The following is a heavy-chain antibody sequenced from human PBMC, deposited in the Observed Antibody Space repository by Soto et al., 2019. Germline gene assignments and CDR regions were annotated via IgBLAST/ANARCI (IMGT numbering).Heavy chain of an antibody. J-gene: IGHJ2*01. D-gene: IGHD5-18*01. CDR3: ARDPLWGTAMVLWYFDL. CDR1: GFSFSGYR. V-gene: IGHV3-7*01. Sequence: GGSLRLSCAASGFSFSGYRMNWVRQAPGKGLEWVAYIKQDGSEKIYADSVKGRFTISRDNSKNTLYLQMNSLRAEDTAVYYCARDPLWGTAMVLWYFDLWGRGTLVTVSS. CDR2: IKQDGSEK.